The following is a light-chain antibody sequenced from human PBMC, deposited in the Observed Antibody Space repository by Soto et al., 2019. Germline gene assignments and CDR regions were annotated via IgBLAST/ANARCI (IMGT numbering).Light chain of an antibody. V-gene: IGKV1-12*01. CDR2: AAS. Sequence: GDRVTITCRASQDVSSWLAWYQQKPGKAPQVLIFAASNLQSGVSSRFSGSGSGTDFTLSISSLQPEDSATYYCQQGNNFPPTFGQGTKVDIK. J-gene: IGKJ1*01. CDR1: QDVSSW. CDR3: QQGNNFPPT.